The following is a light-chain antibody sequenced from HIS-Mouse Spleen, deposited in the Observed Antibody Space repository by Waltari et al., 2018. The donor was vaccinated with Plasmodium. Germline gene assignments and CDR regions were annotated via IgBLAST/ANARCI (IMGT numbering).Light chain of an antibody. V-gene: IGLV3-1*01. Sequence: SYEPTQPPSVSVSPGQTASITCSGDKLGYKYACWYQQKPGQSPVLVIYQDSKRPSGIPERFSGSNSGNTATLTISGTQAMDEADYYCQAWDSSTVVFGGGTKLTVL. CDR2: QDS. CDR1: KLGYKY. CDR3: QAWDSSTVV. J-gene: IGLJ2*01.